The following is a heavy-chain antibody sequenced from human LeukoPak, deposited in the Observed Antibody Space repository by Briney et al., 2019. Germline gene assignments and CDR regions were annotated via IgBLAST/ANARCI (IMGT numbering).Heavy chain of an antibody. Sequence: GASVKVSFKASGGTFSSYAISWVRQVPGQGLEWMGRIIPILGIANYAQKFQGRVTITADKSTGTAYMELSSLRSEDTAVYYCARDSGNPRAFDIWGQGTMVTVSS. J-gene: IGHJ3*02. D-gene: IGHD1-14*01. V-gene: IGHV1-69*04. CDR2: IIPILGIA. CDR1: GGTFSSYA. CDR3: ARDSGNPRAFDI.